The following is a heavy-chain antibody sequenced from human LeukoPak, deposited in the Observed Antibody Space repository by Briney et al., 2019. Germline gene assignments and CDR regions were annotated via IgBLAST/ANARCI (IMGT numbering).Heavy chain of an antibody. D-gene: IGHD4-23*01. CDR1: GFTFSKYW. CDR3: LTIVETPIDAFDI. CDR2: INPEDKST. V-gene: IGHV3-74*01. Sequence: GGSLRLSCAASGFTFSKYWLHWVRQPPGRGLVWLARINPEDKSTSYADSVKGRFTISIDDAKETLFLQMNSLTAEDTAVYYCLTIVETPIDAFDIWGQGAMVTVSS. J-gene: IGHJ3*02.